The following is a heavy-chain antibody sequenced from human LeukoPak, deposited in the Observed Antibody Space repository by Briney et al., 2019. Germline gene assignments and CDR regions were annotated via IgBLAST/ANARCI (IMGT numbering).Heavy chain of an antibody. V-gene: IGHV4-31*03. J-gene: IGHJ3*02. CDR3: ARGVKGLRGAFDI. D-gene: IGHD3-10*01. CDR1: GGSISSGVYY. Sequence: SETLSLTCTVSGGSISSGVYYWSWIRQHPGKGLAWIGYIYYSGSTYSNPSLKSRLTMSVDISKNQFSLKLSSVTAADTAVYYCARGVKGLRGAFDIWGQGTMVTVSS. CDR2: IYYSGST.